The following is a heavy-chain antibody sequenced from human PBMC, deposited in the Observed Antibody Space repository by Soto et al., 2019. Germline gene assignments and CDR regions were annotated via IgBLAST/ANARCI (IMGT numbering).Heavy chain of an antibody. CDR2: IYYSGST. J-gene: IGHJ5*02. Sequence: SDTLSLTCTVSGGSISSYYWSWIRQPPGKGLEWIGYIYYSGSTNYNPSLRSRVTISVDTSKNQFSLKLSSVIAADTAVYYCARGLRGYSGSGIHDWFDPWGQGTLVTVSS. CDR1: GGSISSYY. D-gene: IGHD3-10*01. V-gene: IGHV4-59*01. CDR3: ARGLRGYSGSGIHDWFDP.